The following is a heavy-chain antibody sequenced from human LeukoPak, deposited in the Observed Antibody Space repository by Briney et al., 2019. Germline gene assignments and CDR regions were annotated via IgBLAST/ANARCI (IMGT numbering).Heavy chain of an antibody. Sequence: PGGSLRLSCAASGFTFSSYSMNWVLQAQGKGLVWVSRINSDGSSTSYADSVKGRFTISRDNAKNTLYLQMNSLRAEDTAVYYCARDGQQLVPNPATYNWFDPWGQGTLVTVSS. CDR1: GFTFSSYS. V-gene: IGHV3-74*01. CDR2: INSDGSST. J-gene: IGHJ5*02. D-gene: IGHD6-13*01. CDR3: ARDGQQLVPNPATYNWFDP.